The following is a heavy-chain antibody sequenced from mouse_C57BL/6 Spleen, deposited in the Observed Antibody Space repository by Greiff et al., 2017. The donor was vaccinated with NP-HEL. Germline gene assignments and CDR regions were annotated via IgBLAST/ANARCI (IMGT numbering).Heavy chain of an antibody. D-gene: IGHD2-4*01. CDR1: GYTFTDYY. CDR2: INPNNGGT. CDR3: ARRDDYDGGAMDY. Sequence: EVKLQQSGPELVKPGASVKISCKASGYTFTDYYMNWVKQSHGKSLEWIGDINPNNGGTSYNQKFKGKATLTVDKSSSTAYMEIRSLTSEDSAVYYCARRDDYDGGAMDYWGQGTSVTVSS. V-gene: IGHV1-26*01. J-gene: IGHJ4*01.